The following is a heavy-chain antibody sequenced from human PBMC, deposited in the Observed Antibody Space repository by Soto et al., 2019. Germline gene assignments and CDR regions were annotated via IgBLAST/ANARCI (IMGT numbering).Heavy chain of an antibody. D-gene: IGHD2-15*01. J-gene: IGHJ4*02. CDR2: IDPSDSYT. V-gene: IGHV5-10-1*01. CDR3: GRRDCSAGSSYGVGNGY. Sequence: EVQLVQSGAEVKKPGESLRISCKGSGYSFTSYWITWVRQMPGKGLEWMGRIDPSDSYTNYSPSFQGHVTISADKSITTAYLQWSGRKARDTALYYCGRRDCSAGSSYGVGNGYGGQEPLATAPS. CDR1: GYSFTSYW.